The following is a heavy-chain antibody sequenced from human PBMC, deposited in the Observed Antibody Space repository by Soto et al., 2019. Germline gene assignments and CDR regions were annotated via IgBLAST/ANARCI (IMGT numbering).Heavy chain of an antibody. V-gene: IGHV1-69*01. CDR2: IIPIFGTA. Sequence: QVQLVQSGAEVRKPGSSVKVSCKASGGTFSRHAISWVRQAPGQGLEWMGGIIPIFGTANHAQKFQGRVTIIADESTSTVYMELSSLRSQDTAVYYCARTDCSSTSCYTTYYYYGMDVWGQGTTVTVSS. D-gene: IGHD2-2*02. J-gene: IGHJ6*02. CDR3: ARTDCSSTSCYTTYYYYGMDV. CDR1: GGTFSRHA.